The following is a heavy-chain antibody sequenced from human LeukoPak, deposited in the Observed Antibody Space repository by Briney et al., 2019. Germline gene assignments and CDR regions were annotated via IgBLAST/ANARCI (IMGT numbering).Heavy chain of an antibody. D-gene: IGHD3-22*01. Sequence: PGRSLRLSCAASGFTFSSYGMHWVRQAPGKGLEWVAVISHDGSNKYYADSVKGRFTISRDNSKNTLYLQMNSLRAEDTAVYYCAKDKMDYYDSSGYYDWFDPWGQGTLVTVSS. CDR1: GFTFSSYG. V-gene: IGHV3-30*18. CDR2: ISHDGSNK. J-gene: IGHJ5*02. CDR3: AKDKMDYYDSSGYYDWFDP.